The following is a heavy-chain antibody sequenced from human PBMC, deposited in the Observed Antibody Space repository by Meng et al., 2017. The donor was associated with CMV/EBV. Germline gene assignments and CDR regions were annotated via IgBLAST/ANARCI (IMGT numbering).Heavy chain of an antibody. CDR3: ARRTHSSSWYYAFDI. V-gene: IGHV5-51*01. D-gene: IGHD6-13*01. CDR1: GYSFTSYW. Sequence: GESLKISCKGSGYSFTSYWIGWVRQMPGKGLEWMGIIYPGDSDTRYSPSFQGQVTISADKPISTAYLQWSSLKASDTAMYYCARRTHSSSWYYAFDIWGQGTTVTVSS. J-gene: IGHJ3*02. CDR2: IYPGDSDT.